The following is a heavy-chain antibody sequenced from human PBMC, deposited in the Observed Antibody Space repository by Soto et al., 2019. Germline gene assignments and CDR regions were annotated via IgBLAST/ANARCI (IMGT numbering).Heavy chain of an antibody. V-gene: IGHV3-33*01. D-gene: IGHD3-22*01. J-gene: IGHJ4*02. CDR2: IWYDGSNK. CDR1: GFTFSSYG. CDR3: ARDYDGSGYPRDYFDY. Sequence: QVQLVESGGGVVQPGRSLRLSCAASGFTFSSYGMHWVRQAPGKGLEWVAVIWYDGSNKYYADSVKGRFTISRDNSKNTLYLLMLSVRAEDTSVCYCARDYDGSGYPRDYFDYWGQGTLVTVSS.